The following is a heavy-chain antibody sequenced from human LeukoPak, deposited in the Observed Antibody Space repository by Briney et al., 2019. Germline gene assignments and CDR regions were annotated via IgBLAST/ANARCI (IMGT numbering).Heavy chain of an antibody. J-gene: IGHJ4*02. Sequence: KTSETLSLTCAVSGGSISSSNWWNWVRQTPGKGLEWIGEIYHRGNAHYNPSLNSRVTMSVDTSTNQFSLRVNSVTAADTAVYYCARANIVATIVESEYFDYWGQGTLVTVSS. CDR3: ARANIVATIVESEYFDY. CDR1: GGSISSSNW. V-gene: IGHV4-4*02. D-gene: IGHD5-12*01. CDR2: IYHRGNA.